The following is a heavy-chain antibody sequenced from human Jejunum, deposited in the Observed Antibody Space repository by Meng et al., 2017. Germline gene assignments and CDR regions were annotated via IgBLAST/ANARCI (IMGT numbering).Heavy chain of an antibody. CDR1: RGSVRSSAYY. J-gene: IGHJ4*02. CDR3: AHSSSSSSFGFDY. D-gene: IGHD6-6*01. Sequence: RGLGQPPQTLLAPCTLSRGSVRSSAYYWTGIGRPSGKGLGWIGYTNYSGGTTYSPSLNNRVTISIDTAKNQVSLKVSSVTAADTAVYYCAHSSSSSSFGFDYWGQGTLVTVSS. CDR2: TNYSGGT. V-gene: IGHV4-61*08.